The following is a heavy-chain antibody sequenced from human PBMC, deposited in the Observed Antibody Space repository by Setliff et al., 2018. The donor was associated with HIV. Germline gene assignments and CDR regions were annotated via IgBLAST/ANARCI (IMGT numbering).Heavy chain of an antibody. CDR3: ARNFGLSPSGKYYYYYGMDI. D-gene: IGHD3-10*01. Sequence: ASVKVSCKAPGDTFTTYFMHWVRQAPGQGLEWMGGIIPIFGTANYAQKFQGRVTMTRDTSINAAYMELRGLRSDDTAVYYCARNFGLSPSGKYYYYYGMDIWGQGTTVTVSS. V-gene: IGHV1-2*02. J-gene: IGHJ6*02. CDR1: GDTFTTYF. CDR2: IIPIFGTA.